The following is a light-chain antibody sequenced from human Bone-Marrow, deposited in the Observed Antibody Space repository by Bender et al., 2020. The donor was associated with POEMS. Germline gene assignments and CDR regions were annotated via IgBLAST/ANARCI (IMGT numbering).Light chain of an antibody. Sequence: QSVVTQPPSASGTPGQRVTISCSGSSSNIGHHGVNWYQQLPGEAPKLLIYYDDLLTPGVSDRFSASKSGTSASLAISELQSEDEALYYCSAWDDSLSGWVFGGGTKLTVL. V-gene: IGLV1-36*01. CDR1: SSNIGHHG. CDR3: SAWDDSLSGWV. CDR2: YDD. J-gene: IGLJ3*02.